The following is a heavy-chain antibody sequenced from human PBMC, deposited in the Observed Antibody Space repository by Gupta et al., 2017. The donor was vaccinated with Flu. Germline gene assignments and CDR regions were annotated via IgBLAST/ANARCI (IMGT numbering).Heavy chain of an antibody. Sequence: QLQLQESGPGLVEPSETLSLTCTVSGVSISRSSYYWGWIRQPPGKGLEWIGSISNTGNTYYNPSLKSRFTISVDTSKSQFSLKLSSVTAADTAVYYCARKPGSASYYLDYWGQGTLVTVSS. CDR3: ARKPGSASYYLDY. V-gene: IGHV4-39*01. CDR2: ISNTGNT. J-gene: IGHJ4*02. D-gene: IGHD3-10*01. CDR1: GVSISRSSYY.